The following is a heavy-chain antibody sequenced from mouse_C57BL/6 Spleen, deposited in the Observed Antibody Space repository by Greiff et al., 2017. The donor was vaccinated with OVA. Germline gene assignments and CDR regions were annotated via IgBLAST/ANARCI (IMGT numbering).Heavy chain of an antibody. CDR2: ISYDGSN. J-gene: IGHJ2*01. CDR3: AMNGDPYYFDY. CDR1: GYSITSGYY. Sequence: EVHLVESGPGLVKPSQSLSLTCSVTGYSITSGYYWNWIRQFPGNKLEWMGYISYDGSNNYNPSLKNRISITRDTSKNQFFLKLNSVTTEDTATYYCAMNGDPYYFDYWGQGTTLTVSS. V-gene: IGHV3-6*01.